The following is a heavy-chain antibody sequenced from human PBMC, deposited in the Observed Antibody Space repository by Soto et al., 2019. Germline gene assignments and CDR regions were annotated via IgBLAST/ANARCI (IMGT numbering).Heavy chain of an antibody. CDR3: ITEGPEGRAY. CDR1: GFTFPNAW. J-gene: IGHJ4*02. CDR2: IKSKTDGGTT. Sequence: PGGSLRLSCAASGFTFPNAWMSWVRQAPGKGLEWVARIKSKTDGGTTDYATPVKGRFTISRDDSKNTLYLQMNSLKIEDTAVYYCITEGPEGRAYWGQGT. V-gene: IGHV3-15*01.